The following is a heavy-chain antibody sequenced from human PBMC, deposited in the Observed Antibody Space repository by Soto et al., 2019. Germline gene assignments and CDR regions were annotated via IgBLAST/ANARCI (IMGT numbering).Heavy chain of an antibody. CDR2: IWTNGNNK. Sequence: PGRSMRLSCATSGFTFSTYGMHWVRQAPGKGLEWEAVIWTNGNNKYYAESVKGRFTISRDNFMHTLDLQMSSLRAEDTAVYYSVKERGPVDGFDIVGQASMVTASS. D-gene: IGHD3-10*01. V-gene: IGHV3-33*06. CDR1: GFTFSTYG. CDR3: VKERGPVDGFDI. J-gene: IGHJ3*02.